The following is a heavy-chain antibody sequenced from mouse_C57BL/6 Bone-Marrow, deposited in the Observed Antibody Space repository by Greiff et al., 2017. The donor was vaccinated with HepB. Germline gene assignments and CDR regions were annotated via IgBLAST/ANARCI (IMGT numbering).Heavy chain of an antibody. CDR2: IHPNSGST. CDR1: GYTFTSYW. V-gene: IGHV1-64*01. CDR3: ARPRQLRLLYYFDY. Sequence: QVQLKQPGAELVKPGASVKLSCKASGYTFTSYWMHWVKQRPGQGLEWIGMIHPNSGSTNYNEKFKSKATLTVAKSSSTAYMQLSSLTSEDSAVYYCARPRQLRLLYYFDYWGQGTTLTVSS. J-gene: IGHJ2*01. D-gene: IGHD3-2*02.